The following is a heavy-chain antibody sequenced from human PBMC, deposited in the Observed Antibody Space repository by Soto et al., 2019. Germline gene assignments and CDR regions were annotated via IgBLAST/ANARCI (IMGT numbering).Heavy chain of an antibody. Sequence: PSETLSLTCAVYGGSFSGYYWRWIRQPPGKGLEWIGEINHSGSTNYNPSLKSRVTISVDTSKNQFSLKLSSVTAADTAVYYCARGRQITMVRRVTRYSYYYGLDAWGQGTSVT. D-gene: IGHD3-10*01. CDR2: INHSGST. CDR3: ARGRQITMVRRVTRYSYYYGLDA. J-gene: IGHJ6*02. CDR1: GGSFSGYY. V-gene: IGHV4-34*01.